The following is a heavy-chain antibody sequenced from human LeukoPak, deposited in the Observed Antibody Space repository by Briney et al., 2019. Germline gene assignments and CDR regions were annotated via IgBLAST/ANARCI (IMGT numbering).Heavy chain of an antibody. J-gene: IGHJ4*02. CDR3: ARDYY. CDR2: ISYDGSNK. V-gene: IGHV3-30-3*01. CDR1: GFTFSSYA. Sequence: PRRSLRLSCAASGFTFSSYAMHWVRQAPGKGLEWVAVISYDGSNKYYADSVKGRFTISRDNSKNTLYLQMNSLRAEDTAVYYCARDYYWGQGTLVTVSS.